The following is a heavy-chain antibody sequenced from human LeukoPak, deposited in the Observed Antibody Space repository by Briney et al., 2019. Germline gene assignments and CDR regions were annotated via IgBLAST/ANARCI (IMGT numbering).Heavy chain of an antibody. J-gene: IGHJ4*02. Sequence: PGGSLRLSCAASGFSFSDYFMNWIRQAPGKGLEWLSYISSSGGSVDYADSVRGRFTISRDNAKNSLYLQMNSLRAEDTAVYYCARDILTGYFDYWGQGALVTVSS. V-gene: IGHV3-11*01. D-gene: IGHD3-9*01. CDR3: ARDILTGYFDY. CDR1: GFSFSDYF. CDR2: ISSSGGSV.